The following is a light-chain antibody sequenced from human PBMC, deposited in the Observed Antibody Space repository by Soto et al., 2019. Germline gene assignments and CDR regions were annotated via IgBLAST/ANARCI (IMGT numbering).Light chain of an antibody. V-gene: IGLV2-14*01. CDR2: EVN. CDR3: SSYTTISTLA. CDR1: SSDVGAYNY. J-gene: IGLJ3*02. Sequence: QSALTQPASVSGSPGQSITISCTGTSSDVGAYNYVSWYQQHPGKAPKLIIFEVNNRPSGVSNRFSGSKSGNTASLTISGLQAEDEADYYCSSYTTISTLAFGGGTKVTVL.